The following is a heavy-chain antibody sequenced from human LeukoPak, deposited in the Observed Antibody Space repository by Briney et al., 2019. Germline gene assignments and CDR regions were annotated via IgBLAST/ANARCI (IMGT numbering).Heavy chain of an antibody. D-gene: IGHD3-22*01. Sequence: SVKVSCKASGGTFSSYAISWVRQAPGQGLEWMGGIIPNFGTANYARKFQGRVTITADKSTSTAYMELSSLRSEDTAVYYCASRSPYYDSSGYYFFSRFWGFDYWGQGTLVTVSS. CDR2: IIPNFGTA. CDR1: GGTFSSYA. V-gene: IGHV1-69*06. J-gene: IGHJ4*02. CDR3: ASRSPYYDSSGYYFFSRFWGFDY.